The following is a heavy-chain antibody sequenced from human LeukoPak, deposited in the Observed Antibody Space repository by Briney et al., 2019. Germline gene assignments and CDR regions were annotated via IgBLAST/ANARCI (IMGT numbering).Heavy chain of an antibody. CDR1: GGSISSGGYS. J-gene: IGHJ4*02. Sequence: SETLSLTCAVSGGSISSGGYSWSWIRQPPGKGLEWIGYIYYSGSTYYNPSLKSRVTISVDTSKNQFSLKLRSVTAAGTAVYYCASLRERSYYARGFDYWGQGTLVTVSS. CDR2: IYYSGST. D-gene: IGHD1-26*01. CDR3: ASLRERSYYARGFDY. V-gene: IGHV4-30-2*03.